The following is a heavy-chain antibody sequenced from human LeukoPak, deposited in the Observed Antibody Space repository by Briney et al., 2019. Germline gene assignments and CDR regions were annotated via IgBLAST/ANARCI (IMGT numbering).Heavy chain of an antibody. CDR2: IWYDGSYK. CDR3: AREYSDSSDYPRQHYFDY. D-gene: IGHD3-22*01. Sequence: PGRSLRLSCAASGFTFITYGMHWVRQAPGKGLEWVALIWYDGSYKYYADSVKGRFTISRDNSKNTLYLQMNSLRAEDTAVYYCAREYSDSSDYPRQHYFDYWGQGTLVTVSS. CDR1: GFTFITYG. V-gene: IGHV3-33*01. J-gene: IGHJ4*02.